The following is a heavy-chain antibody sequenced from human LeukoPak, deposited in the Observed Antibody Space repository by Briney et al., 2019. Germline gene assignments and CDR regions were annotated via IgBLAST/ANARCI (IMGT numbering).Heavy chain of an antibody. J-gene: IGHJ6*02. D-gene: IGHD6-13*01. Sequence: SETLSLTCTVSGGSLTGYFWSWIRQPPGKGLEWLGYVFYSGNTRYNPSLESRVTISVDTSKNQFSLKLSSVTAADTAVYYCARGFGIAAAGTYYYGMDVWGQGTTVTVSS. CDR2: VFYSGNT. CDR3: ARGFGIAAAGTYYYGMDV. CDR1: GGSLTGYF. V-gene: IGHV4-59*12.